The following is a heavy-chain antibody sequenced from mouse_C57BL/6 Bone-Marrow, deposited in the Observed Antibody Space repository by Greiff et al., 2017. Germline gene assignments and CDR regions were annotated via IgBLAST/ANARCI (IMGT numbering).Heavy chain of an antibody. V-gene: IGHV1-50*01. CDR1: GYTFTSYW. D-gene: IGHD1-1*01. J-gene: IGHJ3*01. CDR3: ASLYYYGSSFAWFAY. CDR2: IDPSDSYT. Sequence: VQLQQPGAELVKPGASVKLSCKASGYTFTSYWMQWVKQRPGQGLEWIGEIDPSDSYTNYNQKFKGKATLTVDTSSSTAYMPLSSLTSEDSAVYYCASLYYYGSSFAWFAYWGQGTLVTVSA.